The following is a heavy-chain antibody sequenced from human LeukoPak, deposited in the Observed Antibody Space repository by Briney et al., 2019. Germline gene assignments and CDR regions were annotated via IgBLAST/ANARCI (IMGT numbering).Heavy chain of an antibody. D-gene: IGHD3-10*01. V-gene: IGHV3-23*01. Sequence: GGTLRLSCVASGFPFSSYAMSWVRQAPGKGLEWVSALSGIGGNTFYADSVKGRFTIFKDNSKKTLFLQMNSLKAEDTAVYHCAKDRGTLVRGIPNAFDIRGQGTMVTVSS. CDR1: GFPFSSYA. J-gene: IGHJ3*02. CDR3: AKDRGTLVRGIPNAFDI. CDR2: LSGIGGNT.